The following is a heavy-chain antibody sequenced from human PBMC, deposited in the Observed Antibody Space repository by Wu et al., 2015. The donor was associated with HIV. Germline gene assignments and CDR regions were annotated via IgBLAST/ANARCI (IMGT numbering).Heavy chain of an antibody. J-gene: IGHJ6*03. V-gene: IGHV1-2*02. Sequence: QVQLVQSGTEMKKSGASVKVSCKTSGYTFTGYYIHWVRQAPGQGLEWMGWINPDSGDTKFAQTFQGRITMTRDTSTTTVNLVLASLKSNDTATYYCARDWQFQVTFGDYYMDIWGNGTTV. D-gene: IGHD3-3*01. CDR2: INPDSGDT. CDR3: ARDWQFQVTFGDYYMDI. CDR1: GYTFTGYY.